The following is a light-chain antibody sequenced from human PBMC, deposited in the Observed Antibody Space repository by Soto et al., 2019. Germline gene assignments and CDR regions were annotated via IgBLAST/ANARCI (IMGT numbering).Light chain of an antibody. CDR3: QQYNSYSPAT. Sequence: DIQMTQSPSTLSGSVGDRVTTTCRASQTIRRWLAWYQQKPGKAPKLLIFDASTLESGVPSTFSGRGSETEFTLTISSLQPDDFATYYCQQYNSYSPATFGQGTKVDIK. V-gene: IGKV1-5*01. CDR2: DAS. J-gene: IGKJ1*01. CDR1: QTIRRW.